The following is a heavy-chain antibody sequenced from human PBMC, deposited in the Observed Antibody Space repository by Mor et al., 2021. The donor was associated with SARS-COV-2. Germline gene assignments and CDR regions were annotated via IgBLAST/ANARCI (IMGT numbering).Heavy chain of an antibody. V-gene: IGHV4-39*01. Sequence: LKSRVTKSVDTSKNQLSLKLSSVTAADTAVYYCARAAHYYYGMDVWGQGTTVTVSS. CDR3: ARAAHYYYGMDV. D-gene: IGHD2-15*01. J-gene: IGHJ6*02.